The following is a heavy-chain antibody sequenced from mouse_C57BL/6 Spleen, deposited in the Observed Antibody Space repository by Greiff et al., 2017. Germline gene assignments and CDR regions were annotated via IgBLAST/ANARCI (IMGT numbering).Heavy chain of an antibody. D-gene: IGHD1-1*01. CDR2: IWWEDDK. V-gene: IGHV8-8*01. CDR3: ARSPYYYGSSSSDDY. CDR1: GFSLSTFGMG. Sequence: QVQLMESGPGILQPSQPLCLTCSFSGFSLSTFGMGVGWIRQPSGQGLEWLAHIWWEDDKYYNPALKRRLTISKDTSKNQVFLKIANVDTAETATYYCARSPYYYGSSSSDDYWGQGTTLSVAS. J-gene: IGHJ2*01.